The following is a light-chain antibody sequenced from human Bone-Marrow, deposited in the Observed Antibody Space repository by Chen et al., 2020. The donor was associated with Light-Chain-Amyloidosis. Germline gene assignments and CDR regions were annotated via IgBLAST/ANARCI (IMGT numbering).Light chain of an antibody. V-gene: IGLV3-25*03. J-gene: IGLJ2*01. CDR2: RDT. Sequence: SYELTQPPSVSVSPGPTARITCSGDDLPTKYTYWYQQKPGQAPVLVIHRDTERPSGISERVSGSSSGTTATLTISGVQAEDEADYHCQSADSSGTYEVIFGGGTKLTVL. CDR1: DLPTKY. CDR3: QSADSSGTYEVI.